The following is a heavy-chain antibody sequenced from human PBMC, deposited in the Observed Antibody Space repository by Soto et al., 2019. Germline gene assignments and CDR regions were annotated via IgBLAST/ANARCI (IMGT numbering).Heavy chain of an antibody. CDR1: GYTFTRSG. Sequence: ASVRVSCKASGYTFTRSGISWVRQAPGQGLEWMGWISTYNGDTNYAQTFQGRVTMTTDTSTSTVHMEVRSLRSDDTAVYYCAREGVAPYYYYGMDVWGQGTPVTVS. J-gene: IGHJ6*02. CDR3: AREGVAPYYYYGMDV. CDR2: ISTYNGDT. D-gene: IGHD5-12*01. V-gene: IGHV1-18*01.